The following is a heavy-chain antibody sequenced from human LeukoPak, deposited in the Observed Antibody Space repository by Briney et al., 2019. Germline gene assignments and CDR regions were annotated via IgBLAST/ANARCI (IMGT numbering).Heavy chain of an antibody. J-gene: IGHJ2*01. CDR1: GGSISSYY. V-gene: IGHV4-59*01. CDR3: AKGSSTYSITSYWYFDL. Sequence: SETLSLTCTVSGGSISSYYWSWIRQPPGKGLEWIGYIYYSGSTNYNPSLKSRVTISVDTSKNQFSLKLSSVTAADTAVYYCAKGSSTYSITSYWYFDLWGRGTLVTVSS. CDR2: IYYSGST. D-gene: IGHD6-13*01.